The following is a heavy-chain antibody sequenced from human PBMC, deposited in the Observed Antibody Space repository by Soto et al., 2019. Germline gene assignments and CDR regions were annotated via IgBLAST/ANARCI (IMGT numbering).Heavy chain of an antibody. V-gene: IGHV1-69*13. J-gene: IGHJ6*02. Sequence: SVKVSCKASGGTFSGYAISWVRQAPGQGLEWMGGIIPIFGTANYAQKFQGRVTITADESTSTAYMELSSLRSEDTAVYYCARPRSRWLRDYGMDVWGQGTTVTVSS. CDR3: ARPRSRWLRDYGMDV. CDR2: IIPIFGTA. D-gene: IGHD5-12*01. CDR1: GGTFSGYA.